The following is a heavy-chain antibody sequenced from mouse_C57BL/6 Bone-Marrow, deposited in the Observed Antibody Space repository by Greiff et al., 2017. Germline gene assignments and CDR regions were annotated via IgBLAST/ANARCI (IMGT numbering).Heavy chain of an antibody. D-gene: IGHD2-4*01. J-gene: IGHJ2*01. CDR1: GFTFSDYY. CDR3: ARHYDCYFDY. Sequence: EVKLVESGGGLVQPGGSLKLSCAASGFTFSDYYMYWVRQTPEKRLEWVAYISNGGGSTYYPDTVKGRFTISRDNAKNTLYLQMSRLKSEDTAMYYCARHYDCYFDYWGQGTTLTVSS. V-gene: IGHV5-12*01. CDR2: ISNGGGST.